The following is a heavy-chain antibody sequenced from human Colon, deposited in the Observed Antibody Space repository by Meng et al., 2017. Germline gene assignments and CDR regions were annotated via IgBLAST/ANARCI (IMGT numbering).Heavy chain of an antibody. CDR3: ARDHGSGSYDY. CDR2: IITIFGTA. Sequence: SVNVSCKASGCTFSSYAISWLRQAPGQGLEWMGVIITIFGTANYAQKLQGRVTITADESTSTAYKELSSLRSEDTAVYYCARDHGSGSYDYWGQGTRVTVSS. CDR1: GCTFSSYA. J-gene: IGHJ4*02. D-gene: IGHD3-10*01. V-gene: IGHV1-69*13.